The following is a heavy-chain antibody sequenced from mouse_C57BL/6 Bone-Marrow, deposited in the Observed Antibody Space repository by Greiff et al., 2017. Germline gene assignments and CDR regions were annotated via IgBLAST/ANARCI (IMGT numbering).Heavy chain of an antibody. D-gene: IGHD1-1*01. CDR1: GYTFTDYY. CDR2: INPNNGGT. CDR3: ARDYGSSPYWYFDV. V-gene: IGHV1-26*01. Sequence: EVQLQQSGPELVKPGASVKISCKASGYTFTDYYMNWVKPSHGKSLEWIGDINPNNGGTSYNQKFKGKATLTVDKSSSTAYMELRSLTSEDSAVYYCARDYGSSPYWYFDVWGTGTTVTVSS. J-gene: IGHJ1*03.